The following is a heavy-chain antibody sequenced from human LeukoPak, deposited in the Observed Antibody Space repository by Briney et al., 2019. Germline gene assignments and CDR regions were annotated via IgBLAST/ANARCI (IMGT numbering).Heavy chain of an antibody. CDR3: AKEGGSARGYYYYGMDV. Sequence: GGSLRLSCAASGFTFSSYGMHWVRQAPGKGLEWVAVISYDGSNKYYADSVKGRFTISSDNSKNTLYLQMNGLRAEDTAVYYCAKEGGSARGYYYYGMDVWGQGTTVTVSS. D-gene: IGHD3-16*01. J-gene: IGHJ6*02. CDR2: ISYDGSNK. V-gene: IGHV3-30*18. CDR1: GFTFSSYG.